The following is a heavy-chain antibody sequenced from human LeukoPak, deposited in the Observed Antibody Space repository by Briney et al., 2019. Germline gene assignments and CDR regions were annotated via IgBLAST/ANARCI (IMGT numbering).Heavy chain of an antibody. CDR3: ARDSFAGYDSSGYSSYDY. Sequence: GGSLRLSCAASGFSFSDYSMNWVRQAPGKGLEWVSFISSYSTYIYYADSLKGRFTISRDNAKNSLYLQMNSLRVEDTAVYYCARDSFAGYDSSGYSSYDYWGQGTLVTVSS. CDR1: GFSFSDYS. CDR2: ISSYSTYI. J-gene: IGHJ4*02. V-gene: IGHV3-21*01. D-gene: IGHD3-22*01.